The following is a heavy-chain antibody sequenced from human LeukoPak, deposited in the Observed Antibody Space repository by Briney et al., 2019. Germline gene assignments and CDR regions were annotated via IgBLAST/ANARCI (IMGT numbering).Heavy chain of an antibody. CDR3: ATLVSTRYYFDY. Sequence: SETLSLTCTVSDYSISSGYGYYWGWIRQPPGKGLEWIGNIYHSGITYYNHFNSSLKSRVTISIDASKNQFSLRLTSVTAADTAVYFCATLVSTRYYFDYWGQGTLVTVSS. CDR2: IYHSGIT. V-gene: IGHV4-38-2*02. J-gene: IGHJ4*02. D-gene: IGHD5/OR15-5a*01. CDR1: DYSISSGYGYY.